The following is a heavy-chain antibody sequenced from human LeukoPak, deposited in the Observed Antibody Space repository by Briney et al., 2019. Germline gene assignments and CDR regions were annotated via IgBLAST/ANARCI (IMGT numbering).Heavy chain of an antibody. CDR1: GYTFTSYY. Sequence: ASVKVSCKASGYTFTSYYMHWVRQAPGQGLEWMGIINPSGGSTSYAQKFQGRVTMTRDTSTSTVYMELSSLRSEDTAVYYCARELKYYDFWSGHDYWGQGTLVTVSS. CDR3: ARELKYYDFWSGHDY. J-gene: IGHJ4*02. CDR2: INPSGGST. V-gene: IGHV1-46*01. D-gene: IGHD3-3*01.